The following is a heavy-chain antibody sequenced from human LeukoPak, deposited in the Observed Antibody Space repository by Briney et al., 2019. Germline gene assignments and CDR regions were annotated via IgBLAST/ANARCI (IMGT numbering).Heavy chain of an antibody. CDR3: ATGGPNGGN. CDR2: IKQDGSEK. D-gene: IGHD1-14*01. V-gene: IGHV3-7*01. J-gene: IGHJ4*01. CDR1: GFTFSSYW. Sequence: PGGSLRLSCAASGFTFSSYWMSWVRQAPGKGLEWVANIKQDGSEKYYVDSVKGRFTISRDNAKNSLYLQMNSLRVDDSAKYSCATGGPNGGNRGQGNPVHGL.